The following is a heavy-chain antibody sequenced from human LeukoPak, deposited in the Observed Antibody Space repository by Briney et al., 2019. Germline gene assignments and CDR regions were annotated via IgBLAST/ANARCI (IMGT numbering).Heavy chain of an antibody. V-gene: IGHV4-59*01. Sequence: SETLSLTCSVSGGSISSGYWSWIRQPPGKGLEWIAYIYDSGRSNYNPSLKSRVTISLDTSKNQFSLKLSSATAADTAVYYCAGGSGASWFDPWGQGTLVTVSS. CDR1: GGSISSGY. CDR3: AGGSGASWFDP. CDR2: IYDSGRS. D-gene: IGHD2-8*02. J-gene: IGHJ5*02.